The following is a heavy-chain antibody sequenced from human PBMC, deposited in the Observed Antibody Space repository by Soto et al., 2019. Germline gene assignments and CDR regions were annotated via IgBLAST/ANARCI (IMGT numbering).Heavy chain of an antibody. Sequence: SVKVSCKASGGTFSSYAISWVRQAPGQGLEWMGGIIPIFGTANYAQKFQGRVTITADESTSTAYMELSSLRSEDTAVYYCARESGDWIAFDYWGQGTLVTVSS. CDR2: IIPIFGTA. CDR3: ARESGDWIAFDY. J-gene: IGHJ4*02. D-gene: IGHD1-1*01. V-gene: IGHV1-69*13. CDR1: GGTFSSYA.